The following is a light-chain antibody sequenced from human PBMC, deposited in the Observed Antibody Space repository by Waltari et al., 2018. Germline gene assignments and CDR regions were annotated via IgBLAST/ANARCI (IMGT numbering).Light chain of an antibody. CDR3: QQYYRNPYT. Sequence: EIILTQSPGTLSLSPGERATLSCRASQSVSSTYVGWYQQKSGQAPRLVIYCGSSRATGIPDRFSGSASGTDFTLTISGLQAEDVAVYYCQQYYRNPYTFGQGTNLEI. CDR1: QSVSSTY. J-gene: IGKJ2*01. V-gene: IGKV3-20*01. CDR2: CGS.